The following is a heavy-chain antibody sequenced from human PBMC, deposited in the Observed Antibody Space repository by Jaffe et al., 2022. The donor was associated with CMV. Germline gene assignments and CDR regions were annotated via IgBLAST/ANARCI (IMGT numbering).Heavy chain of an antibody. D-gene: IGHD3-10*01. Sequence: EVQLVESGGGLVQPGGSLRLSCAASGFSFSAHWMNWVRQAPGRGLEWVAIIKQDGSEQYYVDSVKGRFTISRDNAKNSVYLQMNSLRVEDTALYYCAGGLGFLVENWGQGTLVTVSS. CDR1: GFSFSAHW. CDR2: IKQDGSEQ. J-gene: IGHJ4*02. CDR3: AGGLGFLVEN. V-gene: IGHV3-7*03.